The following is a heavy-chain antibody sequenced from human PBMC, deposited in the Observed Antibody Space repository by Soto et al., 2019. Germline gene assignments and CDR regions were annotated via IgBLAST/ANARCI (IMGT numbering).Heavy chain of an antibody. D-gene: IGHD6-6*01. CDR3: ARGKYSLHFDY. CDR1: GCPVSSNY. Sequence: GGSLRLSCASSGCPVSSNYMSWVRQAPGKGLEWVSVIYSGGSTYYADSVKGRFTISRDNSKNTLYLQMNSLRAEDTAVYYCARGKYSLHFDYWGQGTLVTVSS. V-gene: IGHV3-53*01. J-gene: IGHJ4*02. CDR2: IYSGGST.